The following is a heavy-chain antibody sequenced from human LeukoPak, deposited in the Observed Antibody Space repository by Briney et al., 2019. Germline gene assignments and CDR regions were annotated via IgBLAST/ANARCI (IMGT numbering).Heavy chain of an antibody. J-gene: IGHJ4*02. CDR1: GFTFSSYA. CDR2: ISGSGGST. D-gene: IGHD6-13*01. CDR3: AKDPWGIAARGSPFDY. V-gene: IGHV3-23*01. Sequence: GGSLRLSCAASGFTFSSYAMSWVRQAPGKGLEWVSAISGSGGSTYYADSVKGRFTISRDNSKNTLYLQINSLRAEDTAVYYCAKDPWGIAARGSPFDYWGQGTLATVSS.